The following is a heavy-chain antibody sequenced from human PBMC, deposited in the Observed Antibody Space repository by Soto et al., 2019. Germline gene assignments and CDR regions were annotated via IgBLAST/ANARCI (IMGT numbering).Heavy chain of an antibody. Sequence: QVQLVQSGAEVKKPGSSVKVSCKASGGTFSSYAISWVRQAPGQGLEWMGGIIPIFGTANYAQKFQGRVTMTADESTSKAHMELSSLRSEDTALYPWAGTDIVATIVYNWVDPWGQGTLVTVSS. D-gene: IGHD5-12*01. CDR3: AGTDIVATIVYNWVDP. J-gene: IGHJ5*02. CDR1: GGTFSSYA. V-gene: IGHV1-69*01. CDR2: IIPIFGTA.